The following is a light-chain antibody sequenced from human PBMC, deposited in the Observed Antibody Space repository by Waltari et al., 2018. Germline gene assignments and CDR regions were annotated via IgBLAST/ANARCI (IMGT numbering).Light chain of an antibody. Sequence: SCRASQRVRGFLAWYQQKLGQAPRLLIYEATSRATGIPDRFSGSGFGTDFSLIISRLGPEDFAVYYCQKYGTLPATFGQGTKVEIK. CDR1: QRVRGF. CDR2: EAT. V-gene: IGKV3-20*01. J-gene: IGKJ1*01. CDR3: QKYGTLPAT.